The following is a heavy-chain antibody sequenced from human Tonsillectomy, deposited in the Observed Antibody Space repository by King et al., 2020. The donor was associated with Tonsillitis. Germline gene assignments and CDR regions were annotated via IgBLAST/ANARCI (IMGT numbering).Heavy chain of an antibody. CDR3: SCPRTSIWLRNAFNS. J-gene: IGHJ3*02. CDR2: FNYSGTT. V-gene: IGHV4-39*01. Sequence: MQLQESGPGLVKPSETLSLTCTVSGGSITSTSYYWGWFRQPPGKGLEWIGSFNYSGTTYSNPSLKSRVTISVDTSKNQFSLKLSSVTAPDTAVYYCSCPRTSIWLRNAFNSWGRGTMVTVSS. D-gene: IGHD1-14*01. CDR1: GGSITSTSYY.